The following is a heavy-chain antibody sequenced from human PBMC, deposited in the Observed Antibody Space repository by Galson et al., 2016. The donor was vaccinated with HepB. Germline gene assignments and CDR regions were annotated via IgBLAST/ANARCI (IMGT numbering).Heavy chain of an antibody. D-gene: IGHD2-15*01. CDR2: IGWDSGRK. CDR3: ASCMGWYGMCAFEI. Sequence: SLRLSCAASGFSLDDHAMHWVRQVPGKGLEWVSGIGWDSGRKGYADSVKGRFTISRDNSKNTLYLQMNSMRAEDTAVYYCASCMGWYGMCAFEIWGQGTMVTVSS. J-gene: IGHJ3*02. V-gene: IGHV3-9*01. CDR1: GFSLDDHA.